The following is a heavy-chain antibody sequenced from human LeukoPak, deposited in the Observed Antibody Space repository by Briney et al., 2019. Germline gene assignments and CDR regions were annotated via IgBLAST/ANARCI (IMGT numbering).Heavy chain of an antibody. V-gene: IGHV4-38-2*02. CDR1: GYSISSGYY. Sequence: SETLSLTCTVSGYSISSGYYWGWIRQPPGKGLEWIGSIYHSGSTYYNPSLKSRVTISVDTSKNQFSLKLSSVTAADTAVYYCARSLEAVANWFDPWGQGTLVTVSS. CDR2: IYHSGST. J-gene: IGHJ5*02. CDR3: ARSLEAVANWFDP. D-gene: IGHD6-19*01.